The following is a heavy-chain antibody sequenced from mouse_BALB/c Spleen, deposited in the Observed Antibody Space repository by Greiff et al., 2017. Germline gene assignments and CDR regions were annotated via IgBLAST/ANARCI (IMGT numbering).Heavy chain of an antibody. V-gene: IGHV14-3*02. CDR1: GFNFKDTY. D-gene: IGHD2-4*01. CDR2: IDPANGNT. Sequence: EVQLVESGAELVKPGASVKLSCTASGFNFKDTYMHWVKQRPEQGLEWIGRIDPANGNTKYDPKFQGKATITADTSSNTAYLQLSSLTSEDTAVYYCAALGDYGFAYWGQGTLVTVSA. J-gene: IGHJ3*01. CDR3: AALGDYGFAY.